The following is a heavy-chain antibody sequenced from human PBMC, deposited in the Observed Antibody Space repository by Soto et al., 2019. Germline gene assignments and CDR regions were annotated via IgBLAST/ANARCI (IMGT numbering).Heavy chain of an antibody. J-gene: IGHJ3*02. CDR2: IKQDGSEK. Sequence: GGSLRRSCAASGFTFSSYWMSWARQAPGKGLEWLANIKQDGSEKYYVDSVKGRFTISRDNAKNSLYLQMNSLRAEETAVYYCARDWGSSSSTDAFDIWGQGTIVTVSS. D-gene: IGHD6-6*01. CDR3: ARDWGSSSSTDAFDI. CDR1: GFTFSSYW. V-gene: IGHV3-7*01.